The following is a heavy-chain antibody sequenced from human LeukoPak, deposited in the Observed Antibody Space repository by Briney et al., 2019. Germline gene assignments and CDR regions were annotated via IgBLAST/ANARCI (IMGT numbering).Heavy chain of an antibody. V-gene: IGHV4-30-4*01. CDR2: IYYSGST. J-gene: IGHJ4*02. D-gene: IGHD4-17*01. Sequence: SQTLSLTCTVSGGSLSSGDYYWSWIRQPPGKGLEWIGYIYYSGSTYYNPSLKSRVTISVDTSKNQFSLKLSSVTAADTAVYYCARGKPDMTYGYYFDYWGQGTLVTVSS. CDR1: GGSLSSGDYY. CDR3: ARGKPDMTYGYYFDY.